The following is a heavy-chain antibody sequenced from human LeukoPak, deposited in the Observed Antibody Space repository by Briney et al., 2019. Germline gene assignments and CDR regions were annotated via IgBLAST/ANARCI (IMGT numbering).Heavy chain of an antibody. CDR2: ISWNSGSI. Sequence: GGSLRLSCAASGFTFDDYAMHWARQAPGKGLEWVSGISWNSGSIGYADSVKGRFTISRDNAKNSLYLQMNSLRAEDTALYYCAKGNFYDILTGYLGYWGQGTLVTVSS. CDR1: GFTFDDYA. D-gene: IGHD3-9*01. J-gene: IGHJ4*02. CDR3: AKGNFYDILTGYLGY. V-gene: IGHV3-9*01.